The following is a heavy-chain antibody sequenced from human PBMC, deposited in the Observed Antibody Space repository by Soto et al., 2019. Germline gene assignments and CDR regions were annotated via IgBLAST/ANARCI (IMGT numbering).Heavy chain of an antibody. D-gene: IGHD6-6*01. CDR3: ARDLRLAARARSFSY. CDR1: GYTFTSYG. CDR2: ISAYNGNT. J-gene: IGHJ4*02. Sequence: QVQLVQSGAEVKKPGASVKVSCKASGYTFTSYGISWVRQAPGQGLEWMGWISAYNGNTNYAQKLQGRVTMTTDTSTSPAYMELRSPSSDDTAVYYCARDLRLAARARSFSYWGQGTLVTVSS. V-gene: IGHV1-18*01.